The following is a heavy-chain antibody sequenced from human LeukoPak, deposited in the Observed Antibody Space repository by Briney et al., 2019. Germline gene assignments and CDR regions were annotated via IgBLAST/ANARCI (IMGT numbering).Heavy chain of an antibody. D-gene: IGHD3-22*01. CDR3: ARETGGYYYFFDY. CDR1: GYTFTAYS. J-gene: IGHJ4*02. Sequence: SVKVSCKASGYTFTAYSMHWVRQAPGQGLEWMGCMNPNSGKTNYAQKFQGRVTMTRDTSINTAYMELSRLRSDDTAVYYCARETGGYYYFFDYWGQGTLVTVSS. V-gene: IGHV1-2*02. CDR2: MNPNSGKT.